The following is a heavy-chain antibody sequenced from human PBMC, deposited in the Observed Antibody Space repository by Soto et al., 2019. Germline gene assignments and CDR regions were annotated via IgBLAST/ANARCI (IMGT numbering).Heavy chain of an antibody. CDR2: SSGSSGSR. Sequence: GGSLRLSCGVSGFTFSSYSMYWVRQAPGKGLEWVSYSSGSSGSRYYADSVKGRFAVSRDNAQNTLFLERNSLRTEVTAVSFFPRLTSILYGMDVWGLGTTVPV. D-gene: IGHD3-9*01. V-gene: IGHV3-48*01. CDR3: PRLTSILYGMDV. J-gene: IGHJ6*02. CDR1: GFTFSSYS.